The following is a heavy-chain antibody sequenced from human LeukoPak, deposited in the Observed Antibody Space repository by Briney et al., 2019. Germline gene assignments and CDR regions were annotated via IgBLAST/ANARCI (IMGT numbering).Heavy chain of an antibody. CDR1: GGSISGYY. CDR3: ARDRERAFDI. D-gene: IGHD1-26*01. J-gene: IGHJ3*02. V-gene: IGHV4-59*01. CDR2: ISYSGST. Sequence: PSETLSLTCTVSGGSISGYYWSWIRQPPGEGLEWIGYISYSGSTNYNPSLKSRVTISVDTSKNRFSLKLSSVTAADTAVYYCARDRERAFDIWGQGTLVTVSS.